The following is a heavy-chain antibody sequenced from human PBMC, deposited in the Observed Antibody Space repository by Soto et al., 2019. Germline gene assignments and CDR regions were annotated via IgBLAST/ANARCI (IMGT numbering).Heavy chain of an antibody. Sequence: SETLSLTCAVSGGSISSSHWWSWVRQPPGKGLEWIGEIYHSGSTNYNPSLKSRVTISVDKSKNQFSLKLSSVTAADTAVYYCLREGAIPISGVLITHNCFDPWGQGTLVTVSS. CDR1: GGSISSSHW. CDR2: IYHSGST. CDR3: LREGAIPISGVLITHNCFDP. D-gene: IGHD3-3*01. J-gene: IGHJ5*02. V-gene: IGHV4-4*02.